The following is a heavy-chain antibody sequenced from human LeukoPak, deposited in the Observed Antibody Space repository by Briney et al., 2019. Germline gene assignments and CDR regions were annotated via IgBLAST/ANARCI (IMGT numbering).Heavy chain of an antibody. J-gene: IGHJ4*02. V-gene: IGHV3-30*18. Sequence: PGRSLRLSCAASGFTFSSYGMHWVRQAPGKGLEWVAVISYDGSNKYYADSVKGRFTISRDNSKNTLYLQMNSLRAEDTAVYYCAKARDEGYGFAYYWGQGTLVTVSS. CDR3: AKARDEGYGFAYY. D-gene: IGHD5-18*01. CDR1: GFTFSSYG. CDR2: ISYDGSNK.